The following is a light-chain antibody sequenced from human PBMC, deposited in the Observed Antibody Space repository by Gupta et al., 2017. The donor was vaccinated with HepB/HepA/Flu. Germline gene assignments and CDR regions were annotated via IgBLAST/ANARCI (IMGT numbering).Light chain of an antibody. CDR1: SSNIGSNT. J-gene: IGLJ1*01. V-gene: IGLV1-44*01. Sequence: QSVLTQPPSASGTPGQRLTISCSGSSSNIGSNTVNWYQQLPGTAPKLLIYNNNQGPSGVPDRFSGSKSGTSASLATSGRQSEDEADYYCAAWDGSLNGYVFGTGAKVTVL. CDR3: AAWDGSLNGYV. CDR2: NNN.